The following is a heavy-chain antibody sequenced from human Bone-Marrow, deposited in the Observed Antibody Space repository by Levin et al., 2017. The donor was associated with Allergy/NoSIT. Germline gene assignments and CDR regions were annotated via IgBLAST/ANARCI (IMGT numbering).Heavy chain of an antibody. Sequence: ASVKVSCRASGYTFTDYYMHWVRQAPGQGLEWMGRINPNSGGTNYAQKFQGRVTMTRDTSISTTYMELSRLISDDTAVYYCASLTTVTSEVSDYYFYYYMDVWGEGTTVTVSS. J-gene: IGHJ6*03. D-gene: IGHD4-17*01. CDR3: ASLTTVTSEVSDYYFYYYMDV. CDR2: INPNSGGT. V-gene: IGHV1-2*06. CDR1: GYTFTDYY.